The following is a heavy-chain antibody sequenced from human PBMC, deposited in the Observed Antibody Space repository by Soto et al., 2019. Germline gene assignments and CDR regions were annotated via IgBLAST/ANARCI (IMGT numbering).Heavy chain of an antibody. J-gene: IGHJ4*02. CDR2: ISSSSSYI. Sequence: GGSLRLSCAASGFTFSSYSMNWVRQAPGKGLEWVSSISSSSSYIYYADSVKGRFTISRDNAKNSLYLQMNSLRAEDTAVYYCARAGPGVVGRFDYWGQGTLVTVSS. D-gene: IGHD2-15*01. V-gene: IGHV3-21*01. CDR3: ARAGPGVVGRFDY. CDR1: GFTFSSYS.